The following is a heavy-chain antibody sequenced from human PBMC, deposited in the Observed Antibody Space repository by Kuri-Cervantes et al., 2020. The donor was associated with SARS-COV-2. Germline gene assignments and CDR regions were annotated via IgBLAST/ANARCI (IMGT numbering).Heavy chain of an antibody. V-gene: IGHV3-19*01. CDR3: ARDRPGWFGESHFDY. J-gene: IGHJ4*02. CDR2: VSWNGSRT. CDR1: GFPFSNSE. Sequence: GSLLRSPVAPSGFPFSNSEMNWVRQAPGKGLAWVSGVSWNGSRTHYADSVTGRFIISRDNAKNSLYLQMNSLRAEDTAVYYCARDRPGWFGESHFDYWGQGTLVTVSS. D-gene: IGHD3-10*01.